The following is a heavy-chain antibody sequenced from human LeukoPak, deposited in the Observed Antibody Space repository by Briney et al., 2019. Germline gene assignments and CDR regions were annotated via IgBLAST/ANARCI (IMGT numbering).Heavy chain of an antibody. CDR3: AKNIRDKLLCGFNY. V-gene: IGHV3-23*01. J-gene: IGHJ4*02. CDR2: ITGGGEST. Sequence: GGSLRLSCAASGFTFEASAMSWVRQAPGKGLEWVAVITGGGESTYYADSVKGRFTISRDNSKKTLFLQVSSLRAEDTAVYFCAKNIRDKLLCGFNYWGQGIVVTVSS. D-gene: IGHD2-2*01. CDR1: GFTFEASA.